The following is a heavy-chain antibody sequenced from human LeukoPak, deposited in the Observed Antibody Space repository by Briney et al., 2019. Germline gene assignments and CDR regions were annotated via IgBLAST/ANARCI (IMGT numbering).Heavy chain of an antibody. CDR1: GYTFTSYD. J-gene: IGHJ6*03. CDR2: MNHNSGNT. D-gene: IGHD6-19*01. Sequence: ASVKVSCKASGYTFTSYDINWVRQATGQGLEWMGWMNHNSGNTGYAQKFQGRVTMTRNTSISTAYMELSSLRSEDTAVYYCARSGWSPDYYYYYMDVWGKGTTVTVSS. V-gene: IGHV1-8*01. CDR3: ARSGWSPDYYYYYMDV.